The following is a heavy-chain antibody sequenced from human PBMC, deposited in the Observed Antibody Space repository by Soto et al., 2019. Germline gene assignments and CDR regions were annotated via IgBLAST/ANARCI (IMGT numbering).Heavy chain of an antibody. J-gene: IGHJ4*02. CDR2: IKSKTDGGTK. Sequence: EVQLVESGGGLVKPGGSLRLSCAASGFTFSNAWMSWVRQAPGKGLEWVGRIKSKTDGGTKDYAAPVKGRFTISRDDSKNTLYLQMNSLKTEDTAVYYCTTDRPHNWNDGGGYWGQGTLVTVSS. CDR3: TTDRPHNWNDGGGY. CDR1: GFTFSNAW. D-gene: IGHD1-1*01. V-gene: IGHV3-15*01.